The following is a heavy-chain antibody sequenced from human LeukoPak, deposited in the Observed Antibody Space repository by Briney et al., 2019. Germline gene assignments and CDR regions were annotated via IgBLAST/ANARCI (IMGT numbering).Heavy chain of an antibody. CDR3: ARRGRLLWFGDLYYFDY. D-gene: IGHD3-10*01. J-gene: IGHJ4*02. V-gene: IGHV4-34*01. CDR1: GGSFSGYY. CDR2: INHSGST. Sequence: SETLSLTCAVYGGSFSGYYWSWIRQPPGKGLEWIGEINHSGSTNYNPSLKSRVTISVDTSKNQFSLKLSSETAADTAVYYCARRGRLLWFGDLYYFDYWGQGTLVTVSS.